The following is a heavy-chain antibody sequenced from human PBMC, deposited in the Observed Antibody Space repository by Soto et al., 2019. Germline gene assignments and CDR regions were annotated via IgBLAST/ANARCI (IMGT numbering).Heavy chain of an antibody. V-gene: IGHV3-23*01. D-gene: IGHD3-10*01. J-gene: IGHJ5*01. CDR2: IDGSGGAT. CDR3: AKNSGWFNS. Sequence: VQVLDSGGGLVQPGGSLRISCAASGFPFSSTDMSWVRQAPGKGLEWVSTIDGSGGATYYADSVRGRFTISRDNSKNTVYLQMSSLRADDTAVYYCAKNSGWFNSWGQGTLVTVSS. CDR1: GFPFSSTD.